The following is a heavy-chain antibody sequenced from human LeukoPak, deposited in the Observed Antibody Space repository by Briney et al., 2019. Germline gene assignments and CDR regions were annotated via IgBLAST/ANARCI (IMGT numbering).Heavy chain of an antibody. CDR1: GFTFSSYW. CDR2: INNDGSAT. CDR3: ARDVGYSAYD. J-gene: IGHJ4*02. V-gene: IGHV3-74*01. Sequence: GGSRRLSCAASGFTFSSYWMHWVRQGPGKGLVWVSRINNDGSATTYADSVKGRFTISRDTAKNTVFLQMNSLRAEDTAVYYCARDVGYSAYDWGQGTLVTVSS. D-gene: IGHD5-12*01.